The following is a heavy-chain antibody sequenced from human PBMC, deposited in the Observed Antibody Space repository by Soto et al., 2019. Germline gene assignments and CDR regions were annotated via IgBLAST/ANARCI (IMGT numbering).Heavy chain of an antibody. V-gene: IGHV1-69*01. CDR3: AIYYYGSGSYYRGDEAFEI. CDR1: GGTFSNYA. Sequence: QVQLVQSGAEVKKPGSSVKVSCRASGGTFSNYAISWVRQAPGQGLEWMGGIIPIFGTANYAQKFQVRVTITADESTSTAYLELSSLKSEDTAVYYCAIYYYGSGSYYRGDEAFEIWGQGTMVTVSS. J-gene: IGHJ3*02. D-gene: IGHD3-10*01. CDR2: IIPIFGTA.